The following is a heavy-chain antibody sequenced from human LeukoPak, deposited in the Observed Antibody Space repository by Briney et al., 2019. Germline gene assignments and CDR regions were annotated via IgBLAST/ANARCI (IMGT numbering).Heavy chain of an antibody. V-gene: IGHV4-4*02. Sequence: SETLSLTCAVSGGSISSSNWWSWVRQPPGKGLEWIGEIYHSGSTNYNPSLKSRVTISVDKSKNQFSLKLSSVTAADTAVYYCARGSTAREYYYYYGMDVWGKGTTVTVSS. CDR2: IYHSGST. CDR3: ARGSTAREYYYYYGMDV. CDR1: GGSISSSNW. D-gene: IGHD1-14*01. J-gene: IGHJ6*04.